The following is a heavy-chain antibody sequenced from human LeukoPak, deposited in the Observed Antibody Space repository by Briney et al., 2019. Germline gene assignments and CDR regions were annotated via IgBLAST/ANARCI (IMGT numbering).Heavy chain of an antibody. D-gene: IGHD3-10*01. J-gene: IGHJ4*02. Sequence: SETLSLTCTVSGGSISSSSYYWGWIRQPPGKGLEWIGSIYYSGSTYYNPSLKSRVTISVDTSKNQFSLKLSSVTAADTAVYYCARHVYYGSGSYYTPPTQPGYFDYWGQGTLVTVSS. CDR1: GGSISSSSYY. CDR2: IYYSGST. V-gene: IGHV4-39*01. CDR3: ARHVYYGSGSYYTPPTQPGYFDY.